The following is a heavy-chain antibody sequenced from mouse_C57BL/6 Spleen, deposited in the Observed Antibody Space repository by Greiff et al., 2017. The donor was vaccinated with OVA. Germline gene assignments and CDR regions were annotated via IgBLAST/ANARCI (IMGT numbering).Heavy chain of an antibody. J-gene: IGHJ4*01. CDR2: IRSKSSNYAT. CDR1: GFTFNTYA. V-gene: IGHV10-3*01. CDR3: VSEATVPYAMDY. Sequence: EVKLVESGGGLVQPKGSLKLSCAASGFTFNTYAMHWVRQAPGKGLEWVARIRSKSSNYATYYAVSVKDSFTISRDDSQSMLYLQMNNLTTEDTAMYYCVSEATVPYAMDYWGQGTSVTVSS. D-gene: IGHD1-1*01.